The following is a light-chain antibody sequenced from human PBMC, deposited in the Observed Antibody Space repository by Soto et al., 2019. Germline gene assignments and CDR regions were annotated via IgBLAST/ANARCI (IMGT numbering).Light chain of an antibody. CDR2: DVS. J-gene: IGLJ1*01. CDR3: SSYTSSSNLDV. Sequence: QSVLTQPASVSGSPGQSITISCTGTSSDVGGYNYVSWYQQHPGKAPKLMIYDVSNRPSGVSNRFSGSKSGNTASLTISGLQAEDEADYYCSSYTSSSNLDVFGTGTKLTVL. V-gene: IGLV2-14*01. CDR1: SSDVGGYNY.